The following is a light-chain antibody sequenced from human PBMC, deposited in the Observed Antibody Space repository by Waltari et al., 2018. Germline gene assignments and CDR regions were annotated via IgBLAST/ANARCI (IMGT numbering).Light chain of an antibody. CDR1: RNIRNF. CDR2: AAS. V-gene: IGKV1-39*01. Sequence: DIQMTQYPSSLSASVAERVTLTCRARRNIRNFMNWYQQKPGKAPDLRIYAASSLQTGVPSRFSGSGSGTDFTLTISGLQPEDCAVYFCQLGYTTPRTFGQGTKVEIK. J-gene: IGKJ1*01. CDR3: QLGYTTPRT.